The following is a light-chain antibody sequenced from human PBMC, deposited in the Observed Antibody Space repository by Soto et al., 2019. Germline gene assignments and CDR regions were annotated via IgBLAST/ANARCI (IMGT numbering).Light chain of an antibody. CDR2: GAF. Sequence: EIVMTQSPATLSVSPGETATLSCRASQSVSYNLAWYQQKPGQGPRLLIYGAFTRATGIPARFSGSGSGTAFPLTISSLQSEDCAVYYCQQYKNWPPLTFGGGTKVEIK. CDR3: QQYKNWPPLT. CDR1: QSVSYN. J-gene: IGKJ4*01. V-gene: IGKV3-15*01.